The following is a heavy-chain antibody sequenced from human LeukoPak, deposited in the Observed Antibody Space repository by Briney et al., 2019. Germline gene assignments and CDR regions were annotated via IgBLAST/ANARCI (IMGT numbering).Heavy chain of an antibody. CDR1: GFTFSSYA. D-gene: IGHD6-19*01. Sequence: GGSLRLSCAASGFTFSSYAMSWVRQASGKGLEWVSAISGSGGSTYYADSVKGRFTISRDTSKNTLYLQMNSLRVDDTAVYYCARDLYSSAWYGIHWGQGTLVTVSS. CDR3: ARDLYSSAWYGIH. J-gene: IGHJ4*02. V-gene: IGHV3-23*01. CDR2: ISGSGGST.